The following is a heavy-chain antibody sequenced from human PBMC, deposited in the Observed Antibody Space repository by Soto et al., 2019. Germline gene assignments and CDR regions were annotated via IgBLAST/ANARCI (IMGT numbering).Heavy chain of an antibody. J-gene: IGHJ4*02. V-gene: IGHV4-31*02. Sequence: SETLSLTCTVSGGSISSGGYYWRWIRQHPGKGLEWIGYIYYSGSTYYNPSLKSRVTISVDTSKNQFSLKLSSVTAADTAVYYCARVGCSGGSCYRTLDYWGQGTLVTVSS. CDR3: ARVGCSGGSCYRTLDY. CDR1: GGSISSGGYY. CDR2: IYYSGST. D-gene: IGHD2-15*01.